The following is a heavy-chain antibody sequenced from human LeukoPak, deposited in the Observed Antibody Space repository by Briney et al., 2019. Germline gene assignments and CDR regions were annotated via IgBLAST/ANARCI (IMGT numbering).Heavy chain of an antibody. CDR2: IIPILGIA. V-gene: IGHV1-69*04. J-gene: IGHJ4*02. CDR1: GGTFSSYA. CDR3: ARAEWTYYYDSSPNDY. Sequence: SSVKVSCKASGGTFSSYAISWVRQAPGQGLEWMGRIIPILGIANYAQKFQGRVTITADKSTSTAYMELSSLRSEDTAVYYCARAEWTYYYDSSPNDYWGQGTLVTVSS. D-gene: IGHD3-22*01.